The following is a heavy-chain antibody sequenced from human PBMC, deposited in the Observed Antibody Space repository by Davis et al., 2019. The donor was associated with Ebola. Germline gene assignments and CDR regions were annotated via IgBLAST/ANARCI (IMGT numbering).Heavy chain of an antibody. D-gene: IGHD3-9*01. Sequence: GESLKISCAASGFTFDDYAMSWVRQAPGKGLERVSGINWNGGSAGYADSVKGRFTISRDNAKNSLYLRMNSLRAEDTAFYHCARVNAVTGYSRFDAWGQGTLVTVSS. CDR1: GFTFDDYA. V-gene: IGHV3-20*01. J-gene: IGHJ5*02. CDR2: INWNGGSA. CDR3: ARVNAVTGYSRFDA.